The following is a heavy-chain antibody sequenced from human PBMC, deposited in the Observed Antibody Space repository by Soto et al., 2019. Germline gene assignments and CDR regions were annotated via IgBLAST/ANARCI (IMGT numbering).Heavy chain of an antibody. CDR3: ARDSYDSAKEDAFDI. D-gene: IGHD3-22*01. Sequence: QVQLQESGPGLVKPSQTLSLTCTVSGGSISSGDYYWSWIRQPPVKGLEWIGYIDYSGSTYYNPSLKSRVTISVDTYKNQFFLKLISVTAADTAVDYCARDSYDSAKEDAFDIWGQGTMVTVSS. J-gene: IGHJ3*02. CDR1: GGSISSGDYY. CDR2: IDYSGST. V-gene: IGHV4-30-4*01.